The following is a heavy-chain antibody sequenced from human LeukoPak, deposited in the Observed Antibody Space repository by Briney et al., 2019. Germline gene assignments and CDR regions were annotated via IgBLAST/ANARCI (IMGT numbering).Heavy chain of an antibody. J-gene: IGHJ3*02. Sequence: TTSETLSLTCAVYGGSFSGYYWSWIRQPPGKGLEWIGEINHSGSTNYNPSLKSRVTISVDTSKNQFSLKLSSVTAADTAVYYCARVRRYDSSGDDAFDIWGQGTMVTVSS. CDR2: INHSGST. V-gene: IGHV4-34*01. CDR3: ARVRRYDSSGDDAFDI. D-gene: IGHD3-22*01. CDR1: GGSFSGYY.